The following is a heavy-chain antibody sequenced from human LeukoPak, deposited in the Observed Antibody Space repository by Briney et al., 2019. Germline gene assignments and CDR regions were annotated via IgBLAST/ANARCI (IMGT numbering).Heavy chain of an antibody. CDR3: ARGGVVVAARGYYFDY. Sequence: SQTLSLTCTVSGGSITSDYWRWIRQPPGKGLEWVGEIYHSGSTNYNTSLKSRVTISVDTSKNQFSLKLSSVTAADTAVYYCARGGVVVAARGYYFDYWGQGTLVTVSS. V-gene: IGHV4-34*01. CDR1: GGSITSDY. CDR2: IYHSGST. J-gene: IGHJ4*02. D-gene: IGHD2-15*01.